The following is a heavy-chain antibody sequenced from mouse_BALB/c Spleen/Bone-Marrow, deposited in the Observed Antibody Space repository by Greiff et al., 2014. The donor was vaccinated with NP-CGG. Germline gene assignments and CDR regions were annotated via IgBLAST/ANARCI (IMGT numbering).Heavy chain of an antibody. V-gene: IGHV1-85*01. CDR1: GNTFTSYD. Sequence: VQLQQSGVELVKPGASVKLSCKASGNTFTSYDINWVRQRPEQRLEWIGWIFPGDSTTKYNEKFKGKATLSTDKSSSTVHMQLSRLTSEDSAVYFCVRSRLRDWYFDVWGAGTTVTISS. J-gene: IGHJ1*01. D-gene: IGHD1-2*01. CDR2: IFPGDSTT. CDR3: VRSRLRDWYFDV.